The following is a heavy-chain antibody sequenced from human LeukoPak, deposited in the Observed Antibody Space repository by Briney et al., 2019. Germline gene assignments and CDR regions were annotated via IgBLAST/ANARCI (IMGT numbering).Heavy chain of an antibody. CDR3: ARRTTGGWYRAAFDI. V-gene: IGHV4-59*08. D-gene: IGHD6-19*01. CDR1: GGSISSYY. Sequence: SETLSLTCTVSGGSISSYYWSWIRQPPGKGLEWIGYIYYSGSTNYNPSLKSRVTISVDTSKNQFSLKLSSLTTAHTAVYCCARRTTGGWYRAAFDIWGQGTMVTVSS. CDR2: IYYSGST. J-gene: IGHJ3*02.